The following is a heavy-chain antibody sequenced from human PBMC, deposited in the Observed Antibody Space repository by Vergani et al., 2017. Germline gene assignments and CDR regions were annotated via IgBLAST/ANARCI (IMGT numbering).Heavy chain of an antibody. CDR2: ISYDGSNK. J-gene: IGHJ4*02. CDR1: GFTFSSYG. D-gene: IGHD1-26*01. CDR3: AKGGRGSYYGGLDY. Sequence: QVQLVESGGGVVQPGRSLRLSCAASGFTFSSYGMHWVRQAPGKGLEWVAVISYDGSNKYYADSVKGRFTISRDNSKNTLYLQMSSLRAEDTAVYYCAKGGRGSYYGGLDYWGQGTLVTVSS. V-gene: IGHV3-30*18.